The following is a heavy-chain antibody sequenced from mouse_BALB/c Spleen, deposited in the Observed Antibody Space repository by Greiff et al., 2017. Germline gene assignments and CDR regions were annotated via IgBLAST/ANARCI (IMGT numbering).Heavy chain of an antibody. CDR2: INPSNGGT. Sequence: QVQLQQSGAELVKPGASVKLSCKASGYTFTSYYMYWVKQRPGQGLEWIGEINPSNGGTNFNEKFKSKATLTVDKSSSTAYMQLSSLTSEDSAVYYCTREEGPAWFAYWGQGTLVTVSA. CDR3: TREEGPAWFAY. V-gene: IGHV1S81*02. CDR1: GYTFTSYY. J-gene: IGHJ3*01.